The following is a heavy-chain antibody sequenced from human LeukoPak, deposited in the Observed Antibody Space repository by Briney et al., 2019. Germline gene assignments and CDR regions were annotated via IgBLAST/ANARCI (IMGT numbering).Heavy chain of an antibody. Sequence: GGSLRLSCAASGFTFSSYSMNWVRQAPGKGLEWVSYISSSSSTIYYADSVKGRFTISRDNAKNSLYLQMNSLRAEDTAVYYCAKRSGWYNDAFDIWGQGTMVTVSS. CDR2: ISSSSSTI. J-gene: IGHJ3*02. CDR1: GFTFSSYS. D-gene: IGHD6-19*01. CDR3: AKRSGWYNDAFDI. V-gene: IGHV3-48*01.